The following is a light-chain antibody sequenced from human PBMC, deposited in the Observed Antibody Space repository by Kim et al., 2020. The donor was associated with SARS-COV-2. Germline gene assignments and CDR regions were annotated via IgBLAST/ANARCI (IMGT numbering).Light chain of an antibody. J-gene: IGLJ2*01. CDR2: NTY. CDR3: LLYFGGVVL. Sequence: QAVVTQEPTLTVSPGGTVTLTCASSTGAVTSGYYPSWFQQKPGQPPRALTYNTYNSHSWTPARFSGSLLGGKAALTVSGVQRADEAEYYCLLYFGGVVLFGGRTQLTVL. CDR1: TGAVTSGYY. V-gene: IGLV7-43*01.